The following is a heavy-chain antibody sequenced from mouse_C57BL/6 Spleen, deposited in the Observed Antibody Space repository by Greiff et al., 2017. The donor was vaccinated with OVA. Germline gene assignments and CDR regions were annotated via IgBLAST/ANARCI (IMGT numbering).Heavy chain of an antibody. Sequence: QVQLQQSGPELVKPGASVKISCKASGYAFSSSWMNWVKQRPGKGLEWIGRIYPGDGDTNYNGKFKGKATLTADKSSSTAYMQLSSLTSDDSAVYFCARKLYYFDYWGQGTTLTVSS. CDR1: GYAFSSSW. D-gene: IGHD4-1*01. CDR2: IYPGDGDT. V-gene: IGHV1-82*01. J-gene: IGHJ2*01. CDR3: ARKLYYFDY.